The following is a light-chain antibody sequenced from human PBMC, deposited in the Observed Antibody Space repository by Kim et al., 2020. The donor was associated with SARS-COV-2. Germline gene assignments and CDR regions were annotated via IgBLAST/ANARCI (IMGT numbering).Light chain of an antibody. Sequence: APGKTAGIPCGGNDIGSKSVHWYQQRPGQAPVLVLYYNTDRPSGIPERFSGSNSGNTATLTINRVEAGDEADYYCQVWDISSDHYVFGTGTKVTVL. CDR3: QVWDISSDHYV. J-gene: IGLJ1*01. V-gene: IGLV3-21*04. CDR1: DIGSKS. CDR2: YNT.